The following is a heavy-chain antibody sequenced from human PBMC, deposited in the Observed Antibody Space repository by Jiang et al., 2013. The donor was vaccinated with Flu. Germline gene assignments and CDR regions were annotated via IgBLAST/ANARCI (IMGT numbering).Heavy chain of an antibody. Sequence: GSGLVKPSQTLSLTCTVSGGSISSGGYYWSWIRQHPGKGLEWIGYIYYSGSTYYNPSLKSRVTISVDTSKNQFSLKLSSVTAADTAVYYCARVPHIVGVAGGWFDPWGQGTLVTVSS. CDR3: ARVPHIVGVAGGWFDP. D-gene: IGHD2-15*01. V-gene: IGHV4-31*03. J-gene: IGHJ5*02. CDR2: IYYSGST. CDR1: GGSISSGGYY.